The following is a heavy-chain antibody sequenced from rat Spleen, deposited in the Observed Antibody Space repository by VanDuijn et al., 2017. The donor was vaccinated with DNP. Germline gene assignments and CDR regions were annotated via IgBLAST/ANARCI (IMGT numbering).Heavy chain of an antibody. Sequence: EVQLVESGGGLVQPGNSLKLSCAASGFTFSDYAMAWVRQSPKKGLEWVATIIYDGSSTYYRDSVKGRFTISRDNAKSTLYLQMDSLRSEDTATYYCAATVAYWGQGVMVTVSS. CDR1: GFTFSDYA. J-gene: IGHJ2*01. D-gene: IGHD1-3*01. CDR2: IIYDGSST. V-gene: IGHV5-17*01. CDR3: AATVAY.